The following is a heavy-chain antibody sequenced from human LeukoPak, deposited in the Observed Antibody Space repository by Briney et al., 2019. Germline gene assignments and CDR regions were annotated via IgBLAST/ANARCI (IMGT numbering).Heavy chain of an antibody. D-gene: IGHD3-10*01. Sequence: PGGSLRLSCAASGFTFSSYEMNWVRQAPGKGLEWVSYISSSGSTIYYADSVKGRFTISRDNAKNSLYLQMNSLRAEDTAVYYCARDPYYGSGIDWFDPWGQGTLVTVSS. CDR1: GFTFSSYE. CDR2: ISSSGSTI. J-gene: IGHJ5*02. CDR3: ARDPYYGSGIDWFDP. V-gene: IGHV3-48*03.